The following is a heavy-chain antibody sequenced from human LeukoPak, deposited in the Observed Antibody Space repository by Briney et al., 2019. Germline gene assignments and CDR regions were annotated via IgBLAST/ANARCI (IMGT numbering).Heavy chain of an antibody. J-gene: IGHJ4*02. V-gene: IGHV4-39*01. CDR2: IYYSGST. CDR1: GGSISSSSYY. Sequence: SETLSLTCTVSGGSISSSSYYWGWIRQPPGKGLEWIGSIYYSGSTYYNPSLKSRVTISVDTSKNQFSLKLSSVTAADTAVYYCARGRVLDYWGQGTLVTVSS. CDR3: ARGRVLDY. D-gene: IGHD1-1*01.